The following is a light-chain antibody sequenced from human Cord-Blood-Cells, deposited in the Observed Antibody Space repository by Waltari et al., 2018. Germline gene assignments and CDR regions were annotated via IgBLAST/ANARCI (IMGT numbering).Light chain of an antibody. V-gene: IGLV2-23*02. CDR3: CSYAGSSTV. CDR2: EFS. Sequence: QSALTQPASVSGSPGQSITISCTGTSSDVGSYNLVSWYQQHPGKAPKPMIYEFSKRPSGVSNRFAGSKAGNTASLTISGLQAEDEADYYCCSYAGSSTVFGGGTQLTVL. CDR1: SSDVGSYNL. J-gene: IGLJ7*01.